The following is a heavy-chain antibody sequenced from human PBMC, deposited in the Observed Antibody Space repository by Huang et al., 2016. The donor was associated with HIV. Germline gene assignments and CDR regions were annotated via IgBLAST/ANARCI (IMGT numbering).Heavy chain of an antibody. Sequence: EVQLLESGGGLVQPGGSLRLSCAASGFTFSSYAMSWVRQAPGKGLEGDSSITGRGSSSYYADSVKGRFTISRDNSKNTLYLQMNSLRAEDTAIYYCAKADSGAAAGSLVDYWGQGTLVTVSS. CDR1: GFTFSSYA. CDR3: AKADSGAAAGSLVDY. CDR2: ITGRGSSS. V-gene: IGHV3-23*01. J-gene: IGHJ4*02. D-gene: IGHD6-13*01.